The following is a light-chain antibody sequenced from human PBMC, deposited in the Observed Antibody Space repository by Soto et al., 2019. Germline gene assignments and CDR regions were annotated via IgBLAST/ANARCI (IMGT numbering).Light chain of an antibody. CDR2: GAS. Sequence: EIVLTQSPGTLTLSPGERATLSCRASQSVSSSYLAWYQQRPGQAPRLLMYGASSRATGIPDKFSGGGSGTDFTLTISRLEPEDFAVYYCQQYGSSGRTFGQGTKVDIK. CDR1: QSVSSSY. J-gene: IGKJ1*01. V-gene: IGKV3-20*01. CDR3: QQYGSSGRT.